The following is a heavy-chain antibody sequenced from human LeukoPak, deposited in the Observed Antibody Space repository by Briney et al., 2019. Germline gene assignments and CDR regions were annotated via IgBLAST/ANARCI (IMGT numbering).Heavy chain of an antibody. CDR2: ISSSGSTI. Sequence: PSETLSLTCAVYGGSFSGYYWSWIRQAPGKGLEWVSYISSSGSTIYYADSVKGRFTISRDNAKNSLYLQMNSLRAEDTAVYYCARDGYGGSSWYGNDYWGQGTLVTVSS. V-gene: IGHV3-11*01. CDR1: GGSFSGYY. D-gene: IGHD6-13*01. J-gene: IGHJ4*02. CDR3: ARDGYGGSSWYGNDY.